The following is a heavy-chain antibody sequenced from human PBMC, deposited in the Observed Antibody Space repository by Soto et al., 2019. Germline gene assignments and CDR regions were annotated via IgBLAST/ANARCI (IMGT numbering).Heavy chain of an antibody. CDR1: GGSISSYY. V-gene: IGHV4-59*01. CDR2: IYYTGST. Sequence: AETLSLTCTVSGGSISSYYWSWIRQPPGKGLEWIGYIYYTGSTNYNPSLRSRVTISVDTSKNQFSLKLSSVTAADTAVYYCARLDSGDYVKHFDYWGQGTLVTVSS. CDR3: ARLDSGDYVKHFDY. D-gene: IGHD4-17*01. J-gene: IGHJ4*02.